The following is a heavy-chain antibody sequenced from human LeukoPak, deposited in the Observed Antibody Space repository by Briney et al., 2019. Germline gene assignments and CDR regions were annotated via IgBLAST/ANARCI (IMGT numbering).Heavy chain of an antibody. CDR1: GGSISSSTYY. CDR3: ARRVRGAKFGSGAFDI. D-gene: IGHD3-10*01. CDR2: IYYSGST. V-gene: IGHV4-39*01. J-gene: IGHJ3*02. Sequence: SETLSLTCTVSGGSISSSTYYWGWIRQPPGKGLEWIGSIYYSGSTYYNPSLKSRVTISVDTSKNQFSLKLSSVTAADTAAYYCARRVRGAKFGSGAFDIWGQGTMVTVSS.